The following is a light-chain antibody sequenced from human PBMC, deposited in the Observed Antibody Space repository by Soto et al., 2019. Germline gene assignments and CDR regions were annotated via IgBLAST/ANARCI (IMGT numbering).Light chain of an antibody. CDR2: EVR. J-gene: IGLJ3*02. V-gene: IGLV2-14*01. CDR3: SSFTTTNTWV. CDR1: MRDVGAYNL. Sequence: QSVLTQPASVSGSAGQSIAISCSGTMRDVGAYNLVSWYQQHPGTAPKLIIYEVRNRPSGVSDRFSASKSGNTASLTISGLQADDEADYYCSSFTTTNTWVFGGGTKLTVL.